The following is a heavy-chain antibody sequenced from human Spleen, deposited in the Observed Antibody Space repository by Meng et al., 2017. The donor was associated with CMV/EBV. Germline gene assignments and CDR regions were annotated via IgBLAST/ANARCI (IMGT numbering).Heavy chain of an antibody. CDR3: ARGTAGGLFDY. CDR1: GYTFTGYY. Sequence: AAVKVSCKASGYTFTGYYMHWVRHAPGQGLEWMGWINPNSGGTNYAQKVQGRVTMNRDTSISTAYMELSRLRSDDTAVYYCARGTAGGLFDYWGQGTLVTVSS. CDR2: INPNSGGT. V-gene: IGHV1-2*02. D-gene: IGHD2-8*02. J-gene: IGHJ4*02.